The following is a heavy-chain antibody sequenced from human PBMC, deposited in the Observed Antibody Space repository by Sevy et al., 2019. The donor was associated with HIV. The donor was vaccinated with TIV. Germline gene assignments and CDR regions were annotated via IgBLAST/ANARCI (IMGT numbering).Heavy chain of an antibody. CDR1: GDSISSGNYY. CDR3: XXXXXXXXXSSVWFDP. CDR2: ISYTGNT. D-gene: IGHD6-6*01. V-gene: IGHV4-30-4*08. Sequence: SETLSLTCTVSGDSISSGNYYWHWIRQPPGKGLEWIGYISYTGNTYYNPSLKSPVTISVDTSNNQFSLRLTSVTAAXXXXXXXXXXXXXXXXSSVWFDPWGQVTLVTVSS. J-gene: IGHJ5*02.